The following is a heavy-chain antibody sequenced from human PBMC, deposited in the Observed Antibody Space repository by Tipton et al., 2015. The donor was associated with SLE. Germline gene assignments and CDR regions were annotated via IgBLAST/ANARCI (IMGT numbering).Heavy chain of an antibody. CDR1: GGSISGPYH. D-gene: IGHD2-15*01. CDR2: FDPNGST. V-gene: IGHV4-4*07. CDR3: AAHAAGRGGSGY. J-gene: IGHJ4*02. Sequence: TLSLTCTVSGGSISGPYHWSWTRQAAGKGLEWIGRFDPNGSTRYNPSFQSRVTMSMDTSKKQFSLVRSSVTAADTAVYYCAAHAAGRGGSGYWGQGTLVTVSS.